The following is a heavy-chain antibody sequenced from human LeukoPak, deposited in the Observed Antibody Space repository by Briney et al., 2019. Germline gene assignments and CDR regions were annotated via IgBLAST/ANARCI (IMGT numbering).Heavy chain of an antibody. D-gene: IGHD6-13*01. CDR1: GGSISSYY. J-gene: IGHJ6*03. CDR2: IYTSGST. Sequence: SETLSLTCTVSGGSISSYYWSWIRQPAGKGLEWIGRIYTSGSTNYNPSLKSRVTISVDKSKNQFSLKLSSVTAADTAVYYCARDGQVVAAAVDIYYYMDVWGKGTTVTVSS. CDR3: ARDGQVVAAAVDIYYYMDV. V-gene: IGHV4-4*07.